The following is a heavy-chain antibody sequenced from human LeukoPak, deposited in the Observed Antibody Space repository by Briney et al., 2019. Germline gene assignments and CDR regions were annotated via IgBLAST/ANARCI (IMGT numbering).Heavy chain of an antibody. V-gene: IGHV3-7*04. J-gene: IGHJ4*02. CDR2: IKQDGTEK. Sequence: GGSLRLPCETSGLHFSDFRLTWVPQAPGKGPQWEANIKQDGTEKHFLDSIEGRFTLSRHVRTKSLYLQLNSLRPLDSAVYFCVRGDWYFESWGRGAIVSVSS. CDR1: GLHFSDFR. CDR3: VRGDWYFES. D-gene: IGHD2-21*01.